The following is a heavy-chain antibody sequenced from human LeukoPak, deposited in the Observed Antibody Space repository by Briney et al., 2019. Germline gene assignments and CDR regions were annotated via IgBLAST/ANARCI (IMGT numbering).Heavy chain of an antibody. CDR1: GGSISSSSYY. Sequence: SETLSLTCTVSGGSISSSSYYWGWIRQPPGKGLEWIGSIYYSGSTYYNPSLKSRVTISVDTSKNQFSLKLSSVTAADTAVYYCARDRDPLTLVRGVIDYWGQGTLVTVSS. V-gene: IGHV4-39*07. J-gene: IGHJ4*02. CDR3: ARDRDPLTLVRGVIDY. CDR2: IYYSGST. D-gene: IGHD3-10*01.